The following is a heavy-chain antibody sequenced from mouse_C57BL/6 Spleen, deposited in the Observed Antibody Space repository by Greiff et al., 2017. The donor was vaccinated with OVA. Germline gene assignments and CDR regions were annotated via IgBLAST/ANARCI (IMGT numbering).Heavy chain of an antibody. V-gene: IGHV5-17*01. CDR2: ISSGRSTI. CDR3: ARGDYGRGDWFAY. CDR1: GGVVSDDC. D-gene: IGHD1-1*01. Sequence: EVQWVESGGGLVKPGGSLKLSCAACGGVVSDDCMHWVRQAPETGLEWVAYISSGRSTIYYADTVKGRFTISRDNAKNTLFLQMTSLRSEDTAMYYCARGDYGRGDWFAYWGQGTLVTVSA. J-gene: IGHJ3*01.